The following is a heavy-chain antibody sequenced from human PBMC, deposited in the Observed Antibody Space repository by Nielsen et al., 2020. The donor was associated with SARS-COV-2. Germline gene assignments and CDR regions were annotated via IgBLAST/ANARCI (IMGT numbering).Heavy chain of an antibody. CDR1: GFTFSDYY. D-gene: IGHD5-24*01. V-gene: IGHV3-11*05. Sequence: GGSLRLSCAGSGFTFSDYYMSWIRQAPGKGLEWVAQMSGSSSYIHYADSVKGRYTISKDSAKNSLYLQMNSLRAEDTAVYYCAREGRDLPLDYWGQGVLVTVSS. J-gene: IGHJ4*02. CDR2: MSGSSSYI. CDR3: AREGRDLPLDY.